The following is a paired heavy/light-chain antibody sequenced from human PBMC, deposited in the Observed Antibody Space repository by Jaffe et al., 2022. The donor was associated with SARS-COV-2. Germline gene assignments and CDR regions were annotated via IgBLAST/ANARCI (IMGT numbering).Light chain of an antibody. Sequence: IQMTQSPSSLSASVGDGVTITCRPSQSISTYLNWYHQRPGKAPKLLVYAASSLQSGVPSRFSASGSGTHFTLTISGLQPEDFGTYFCQQSFDSQFTFGPGTRVEI. J-gene: IGKJ3*01. CDR2: AAS. V-gene: IGKV1-39*01. CDR1: QSISTY. CDR3: QQSFDSQFT.
Heavy chain of an antibody. CDR2: ISSDGSSI. CDR3: ARDLSPESSGYWGFDY. J-gene: IGHJ4*02. D-gene: IGHD3-22*01. CDR1: GFSFSTYS. Sequence: EAQLVESGGGLVKPGESLRLSCVTSGFSFSTYSMHWVRQAPGKGLEWVSSISSDGSSISYADSVKGRVTISRDSANKSLFLQLNSLRAEDTAIYYCARDLSPESSGYWGFDYWGQGSLVSVSS. V-gene: IGHV3-21*01.